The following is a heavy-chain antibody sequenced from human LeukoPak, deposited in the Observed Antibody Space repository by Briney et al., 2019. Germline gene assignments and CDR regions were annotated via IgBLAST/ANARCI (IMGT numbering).Heavy chain of an antibody. V-gene: IGHV3-20*04. CDR2: INWNGGST. J-gene: IGHJ4*02. Sequence: GGSLRLSCAASGFTFDDYGMSWVRQAPGEGLEWVSGINWNGGSTGYADSVKGRFTISRDNAKNSLYLQMNSLRAEDTAVYYCARGYYYDTSGYGSIFDYWGQGTLVTVSS. CDR1: GFTFDDYG. CDR3: ARGYYYDTSGYGSIFDY. D-gene: IGHD3-22*01.